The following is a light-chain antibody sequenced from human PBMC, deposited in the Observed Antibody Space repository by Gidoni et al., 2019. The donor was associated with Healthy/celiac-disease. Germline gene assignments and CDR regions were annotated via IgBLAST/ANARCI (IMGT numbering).Light chain of an antibody. CDR2: AAS. CDR3: QQSYSTPT. Sequence: DTQLTQSPSSLSASVGDRVTITCRASQSISSYFNWYQQKPGKAPKLLIYAASSLQSGVPSRFSGSGSGTDFTLTSSRLQPEDFASYYYQQSYSTPTFGGGTKVEIK. V-gene: IGKV1-39*01. CDR1: QSISSY. J-gene: IGKJ4*01.